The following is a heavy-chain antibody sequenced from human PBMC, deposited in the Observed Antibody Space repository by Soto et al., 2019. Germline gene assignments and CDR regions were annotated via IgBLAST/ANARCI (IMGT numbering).Heavy chain of an antibody. D-gene: IGHD5-18*01. V-gene: IGHV4-59*01. CDR3: ARDQSGYSYGYGGLYAP. CDR2: IYYGGST. J-gene: IGHJ5*02. CDR1: GGSISGYC. Sequence: SETVSLTCTVSGGSISGYCWSCIRQPAGKGLEWIVYIYYGGSTSFSPSLKSRVTISVNKSKNRFSLKLTSVTAADTAVYYCARDQSGYSYGYGGLYAPWARGTFVTVSS.